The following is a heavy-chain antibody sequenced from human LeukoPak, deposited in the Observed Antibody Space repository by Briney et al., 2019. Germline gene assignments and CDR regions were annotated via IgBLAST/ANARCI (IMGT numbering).Heavy chain of an antibody. J-gene: IGHJ4*02. CDR3: ANYNWNDGY. CDR2: ISYDGSNK. D-gene: IGHD1-1*01. V-gene: IGHV3-30*18. CDR1: GFTFSSYG. Sequence: PGGSLRLSCEASGFTFSSYGMHWVRQAPGKGLEWVAVISYDGSNKYYADSVKGRFTISRDNSKNTLYLQMNGLRAEDTAVYYCANYNWNDGYWGQGTLVTVSS.